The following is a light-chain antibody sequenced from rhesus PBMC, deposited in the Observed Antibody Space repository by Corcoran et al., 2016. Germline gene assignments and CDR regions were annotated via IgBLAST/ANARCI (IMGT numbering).Light chain of an antibody. CDR1: QPVNSN. CDR2: GAS. V-gene: IGKV3-35*01. J-gene: IGKJ4*01. Sequence: ERVLTQSPATLSLSPGERATLSCRASQPVNSNLAWYQQKPGKAPRLLIHGASNRAPGVPDRCSGSGSGTEFTLTIRILEPEDVGMYFCQQDYSWPLTFGGGTKVELK. CDR3: QQDYSWPLT.